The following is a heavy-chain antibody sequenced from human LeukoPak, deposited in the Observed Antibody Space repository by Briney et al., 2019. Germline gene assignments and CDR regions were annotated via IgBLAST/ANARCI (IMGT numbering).Heavy chain of an antibody. CDR3: ARLYYGGITYYYYYMDV. CDR1: GYSISSGYY. CDR2: IYHSGST. V-gene: IGHV4-38-2*01. J-gene: IGHJ6*03. D-gene: IGHD4-23*01. Sequence: SETLSLTCAVSGYSISSGYYWGWIRQPPGKGLEWIGSIYHSGSTYYNPSLKSRVTISVDTSKNQFSLKLSSVTAADTAVYYCARLYYGGITYYYYYMDVWGKGTTVTVSS.